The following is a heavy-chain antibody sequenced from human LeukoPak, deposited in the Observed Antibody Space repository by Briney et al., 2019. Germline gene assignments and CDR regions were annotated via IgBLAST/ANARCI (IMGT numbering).Heavy chain of an antibody. CDR1: GYTFTSYG. V-gene: IGHV1-18*01. D-gene: IGHD3-22*01. CDR2: IRPYNGNT. Sequence: ASVKVSCKASGYTFTSYGISWVRQAPGQGLEWMGWIRPYNGNTNYAQKLQGRVTMTTDTSTSTAYMELRSLRSDDTAVYYCARDSGDYYDSSGDLDYWGQGTLVTVSS. CDR3: ARDSGDYYDSSGDLDY. J-gene: IGHJ4*02.